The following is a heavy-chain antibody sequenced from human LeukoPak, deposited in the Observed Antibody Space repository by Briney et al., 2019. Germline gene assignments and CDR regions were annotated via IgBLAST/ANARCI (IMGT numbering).Heavy chain of an antibody. J-gene: IGHJ4*02. CDR3: ARGRGYDSGTYNYAFSDY. CDR1: GFTFSSYA. Sequence: PTGGSLRLSCAASGFTFSSYAVTWVRQAPGKGLEWVSGISGSCATTYYADSVKGRFTISRDNSKNTLYLQMNSLRAEDTAVYYCARGRGYDSGTYNYAFSDYWGQGTLVTVSS. V-gene: IGHV3-23*01. CDR2: ISGSCATT. D-gene: IGHD3-22*01.